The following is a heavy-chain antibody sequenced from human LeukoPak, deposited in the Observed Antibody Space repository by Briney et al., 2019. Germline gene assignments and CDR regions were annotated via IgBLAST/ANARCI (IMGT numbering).Heavy chain of an antibody. D-gene: IGHD1-1*01. CDR2: ISGSGGST. CDR3: AKDRRLREQFFDY. Sequence: PGGSLRLSCAASGFTFSSYGMPWVRQAPGKGLEWVSAISGSGGSTYYADSVKGRFTISRDNSKNTLYLQMNSLRAEDTAVYYCAKDRRLREQFFDYWGQGTLVTVSS. J-gene: IGHJ4*02. CDR1: GFTFSSYG. V-gene: IGHV3-23*01.